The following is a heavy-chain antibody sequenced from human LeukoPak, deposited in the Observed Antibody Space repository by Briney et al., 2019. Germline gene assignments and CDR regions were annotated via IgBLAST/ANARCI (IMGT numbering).Heavy chain of an antibody. J-gene: IGHJ4*02. D-gene: IGHD5-12*01. V-gene: IGHV3-33*01. CDR1: GFTFSSYG. Sequence: PGRSLRLSCAASGFTFSSYGMHWVRQAPGKGLEWVAVIWYDGSNKYYADSVKGRFTISRDNSKNTLYLQMNSLRADDTAVYYCARSGLSLDYWGQGTLVTVSS. CDR2: IWYDGSNK. CDR3: ARSGLSLDY.